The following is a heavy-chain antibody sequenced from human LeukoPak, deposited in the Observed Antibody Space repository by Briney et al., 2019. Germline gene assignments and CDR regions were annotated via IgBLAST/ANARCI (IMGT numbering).Heavy chain of an antibody. Sequence: SETLSLTCSVSGASMSGYYWSWIRQPPGKGLEYIGNIFYIGTTNYNPSLKSRVTISLDTSKNQFSLKLSSVTAADTAVYYCARHRDPGGPDYYFDYWGQGTLVTVSS. CDR3: ARHRDPGGPDYYFDY. J-gene: IGHJ4*02. D-gene: IGHD3-10*01. V-gene: IGHV4-59*08. CDR2: IFYIGTT. CDR1: GASMSGYY.